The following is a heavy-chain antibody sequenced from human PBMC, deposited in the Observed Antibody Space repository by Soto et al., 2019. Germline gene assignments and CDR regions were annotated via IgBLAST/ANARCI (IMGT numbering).Heavy chain of an antibody. V-gene: IGHV3-30-3*01. Sequence: GGSLRLSCAASGFTFSSYAMHWVRQAPGKGLEWVAVISYDGSNKYYADSVKGRFTISRDNSKNTLYLQMNSLRAEDTAVYYCARDPRGAAAGLVPPNYGMDVWGQRTTVTGSS. D-gene: IGHD6-13*01. CDR1: GFTFSSYA. CDR2: ISYDGSNK. J-gene: IGHJ6*02. CDR3: ARDPRGAAAGLVPPNYGMDV.